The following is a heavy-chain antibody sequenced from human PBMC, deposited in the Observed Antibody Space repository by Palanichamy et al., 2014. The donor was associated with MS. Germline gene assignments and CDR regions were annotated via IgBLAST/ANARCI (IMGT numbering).Heavy chain of an antibody. CDR2: IWYDGSNK. Sequence: VQLVESGGGVVQPGRSLRLSCAASGFTFSSYGMHWVRQAPGKGLEWVAVIWYDGSNKYYADSVKGRFTISRDNSKNTLYLQMNSLRAEDTAVYYCARDKNLRVAGPNHDAFDIWGQGTMATVSS. V-gene: IGHV3-33*01. J-gene: IGHJ3*02. D-gene: IGHD6-19*01. CDR3: ARDKNLRVAGPNHDAFDI. CDR1: GFTFSSYG.